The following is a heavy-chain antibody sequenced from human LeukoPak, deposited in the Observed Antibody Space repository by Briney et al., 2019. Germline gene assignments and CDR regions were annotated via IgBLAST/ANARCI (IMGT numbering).Heavy chain of an antibody. CDR2: INHSGST. Sequence: SETLSLTCAVYGGSFSGYYWSWIRQPPGKGLEWIGEINHSGSTNYNPSLKSRVTISVDTSKNQFSLKLSSVTAADTAVYYCARSVGYYGSGSYYGSFDYWGRGTLVTVSS. D-gene: IGHD3-10*01. CDR3: ARSVGYYGSGSYYGSFDY. J-gene: IGHJ4*02. CDR1: GGSFSGYY. V-gene: IGHV4-34*01.